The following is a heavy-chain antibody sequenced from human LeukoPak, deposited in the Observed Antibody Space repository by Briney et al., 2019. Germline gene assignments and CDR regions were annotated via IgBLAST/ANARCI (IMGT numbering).Heavy chain of an antibody. CDR3: AKDPSTGTTSWFDP. D-gene: IGHD1-1*01. J-gene: IGHJ5*01. CDR2: ISGSGIST. V-gene: IGHV3-23*01. CDR1: GFTFSNYA. Sequence: PGGSLRLSCTASGFTFSNYAMSWVRQAPGKGLEWVSTISGSGISTYYAASVQGRFTISRDNSKATLYLQMNSLRIEDTAVYSCAKDPSTGTTSWFDPWGRGTMVTVSS.